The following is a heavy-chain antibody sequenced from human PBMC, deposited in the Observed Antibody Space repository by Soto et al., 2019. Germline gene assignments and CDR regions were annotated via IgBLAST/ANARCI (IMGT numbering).Heavy chain of an antibody. D-gene: IGHD3-10*01. V-gene: IGHV3-30-3*01. CDR1: GFTFSSYA. CDR3: ARDRGYGSGSYYMNYYYYGMDV. CDR2: MSYDGSNK. J-gene: IGHJ6*02. Sequence: GGSLRLSCXASGFTFSSYAMHWVRQAPGKGLEWVAVMSYDGSNKYYADSVKGRFTISRDNSKNTLYLQMNSLRAEDTAVYYCARDRGYGSGSYYMNYYYYGMDVWGQGTTVTVSS.